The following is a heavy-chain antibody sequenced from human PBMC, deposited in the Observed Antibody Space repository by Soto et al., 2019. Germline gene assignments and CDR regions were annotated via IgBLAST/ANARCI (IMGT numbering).Heavy chain of an antibody. D-gene: IGHD1-7*01. CDR2: IYRTGSN. Sequence: QVQLQESGPGLVKPSGTLSLTCAVSGGSFTSNNWWTWVRQPPGQGLEWIGEIYRTGSNNYNPSLKSRVTISLDKSENHFSLEVTSLTAADTAVYYCASRDPGTSVDYWGQGTLVTVSS. CDR3: ASRDPGTSVDY. CDR1: GGSFTSNNW. J-gene: IGHJ4*02. V-gene: IGHV4-4*02.